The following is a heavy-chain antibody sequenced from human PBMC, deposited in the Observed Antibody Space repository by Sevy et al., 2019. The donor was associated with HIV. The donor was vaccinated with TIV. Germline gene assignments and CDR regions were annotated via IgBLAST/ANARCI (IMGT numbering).Heavy chain of an antibody. CDR2: IYPGDSDV. CDR1: GYSFTTYW. V-gene: IGHV5-51*01. Sequence: GESLKISCKGSGYSFTTYWIVWVRQMPGKGLEWMGIIYPGDSDVRYSPSFQGQVTISADRSISTAYLQWSSLKASDTAMYYSASLGFLGPSISARPRGKANWLDPWGQGTLVTVSS. J-gene: IGHJ5*02. CDR3: ASLGFLGPSISARPRGKANWLDP. D-gene: IGHD6-6*01.